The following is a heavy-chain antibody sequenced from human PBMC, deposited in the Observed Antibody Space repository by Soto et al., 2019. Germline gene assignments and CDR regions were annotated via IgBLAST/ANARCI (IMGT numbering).Heavy chain of an antibody. Sequence: EVQLVESGGGLVQPGGSLRLSCAASGFTVSSNYMSWVRQAPGKGLEWVSVIYSGGTTYYADSVKGRFTISRHTSKNTLHLPMNSLRAEDTAVYYWARAVGHSSFDPWGQATLVTVSS. CDR1: GFTVSSNY. CDR2: IYSGGTT. J-gene: IGHJ5*02. D-gene: IGHD3-10*01. CDR3: ARAVGHSSFDP. V-gene: IGHV3-53*04.